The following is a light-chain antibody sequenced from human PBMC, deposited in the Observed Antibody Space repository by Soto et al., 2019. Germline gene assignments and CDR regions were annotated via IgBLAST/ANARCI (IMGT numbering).Light chain of an antibody. J-gene: IGKJ2*01. V-gene: IGKV3-11*01. CDR1: QSVTSY. Sequence: EIVLTQSPATLSLSPGERATLSCRASQSVTSYLAWYQQKPGQAPRLLIYDASNRATSIPARFSGSGSGTYFTLTISSLEPEDFAVYYCQQRSNWPPKYTFGQGTKLEIK. CDR2: DAS. CDR3: QQRSNWPPKYT.